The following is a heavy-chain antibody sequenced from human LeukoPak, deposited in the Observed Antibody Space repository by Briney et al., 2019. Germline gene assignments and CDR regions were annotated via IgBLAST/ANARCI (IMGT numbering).Heavy chain of an antibody. CDR1: GYTFTGYY. V-gene: IGHV1-2*02. CDR3: ARGGSAGDRYYYYYYGMDV. D-gene: IGHD3-16*01. Sequence: ASVKVSCKASGYTFTGYYMHWVRHAPGQGLEWMGWINPNSGGTNYAQKFQGRVTMTRDTSISTAYMELSRLRSDDTAVYYCARGGSAGDRYYYYYYGMDVWGQGTTVTASS. CDR2: INPNSGGT. J-gene: IGHJ6*02.